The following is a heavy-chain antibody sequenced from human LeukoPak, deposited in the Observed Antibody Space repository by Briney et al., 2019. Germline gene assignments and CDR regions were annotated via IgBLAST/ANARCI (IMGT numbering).Heavy chain of an antibody. Sequence: SETLSLTCAVYGGSFSGYYWSWIRQPPGKGLEWIGEINHSGSTNYNPSLKRRVTISVDTSKNQFSLKLSSVTAADTAVYYCATGPGSGSYFFDYWGQGTLVTVSS. CDR2: INHSGST. D-gene: IGHD3-10*01. CDR3: ATGPGSGSYFFDY. J-gene: IGHJ4*02. V-gene: IGHV4-34*01. CDR1: GGSFSGYY.